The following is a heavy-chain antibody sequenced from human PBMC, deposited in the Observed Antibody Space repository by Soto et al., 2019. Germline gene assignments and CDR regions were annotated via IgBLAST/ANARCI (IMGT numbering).Heavy chain of an antibody. CDR2: IYYSGST. J-gene: IGHJ5*02. CDR1: GGSISSGGYY. V-gene: IGHV4-31*03. Sequence: SETLSLTCTFSGGSISSGGYYWSWIRQHPGKGLEWIGYIYYSGSTYYNPSLKSRVTISVDTSKNQFSLKLSPVTAADTAVYYWARVKASSLWCGELLHPAGNWFDPWGQGTLVTVPS. D-gene: IGHD3-10*01. CDR3: ARVKASSLWCGELLHPAGNWFDP.